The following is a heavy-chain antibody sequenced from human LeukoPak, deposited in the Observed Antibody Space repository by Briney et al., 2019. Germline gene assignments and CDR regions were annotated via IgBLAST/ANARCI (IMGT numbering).Heavy chain of an antibody. D-gene: IGHD2-15*01. CDR1: GGSIGGSTYY. J-gene: IGHJ3*02. V-gene: IGHV4-39*07. CDR2: IYYSGST. Sequence: SETLSLTCTVSGGSIGGSTYYWGWIRQPPGKGLEWIGTIYYSGSTYYNPSLKGRVTISLDTSKNQFSLKLSSVTAADTAVYYCARGIMVVAAKDAFDIWGQGTMVTVSS. CDR3: ARGIMVVAAKDAFDI.